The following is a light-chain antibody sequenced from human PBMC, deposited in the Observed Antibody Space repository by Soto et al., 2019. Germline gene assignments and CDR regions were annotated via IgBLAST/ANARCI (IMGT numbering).Light chain of an antibody. CDR1: QSVSSY. CDR2: DAS. J-gene: IGKJ4*01. Sequence: EIVLTQSPATLSLSPGERATLSCRASQSVSSYLAWYQHKPGQAPRLLIHDASNRATGLSARFSGGGSGPDFTLTISSLEPEDFAVYYCQQRRDWPLTFGGGTKLEIK. CDR3: QQRRDWPLT. V-gene: IGKV3-11*01.